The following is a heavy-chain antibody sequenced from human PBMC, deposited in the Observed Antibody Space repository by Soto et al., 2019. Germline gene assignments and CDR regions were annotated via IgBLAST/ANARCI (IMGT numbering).Heavy chain of an antibody. D-gene: IGHD6-19*01. CDR2: ISAYNGNT. CDR1: GYTFSSYG. CDR3: ARGTSVDSSGRY. Sequence: ASVKVSCKASGYTFSSYGFSWVRQAPGQGLEWMGWISAYNGNTNYAQTLQGRVTMTTDTSTSTAYMELSSLRPDDTAVYYCARGTSVDSSGRYWGQGTLVTVSS. V-gene: IGHV1-18*01. J-gene: IGHJ4*02.